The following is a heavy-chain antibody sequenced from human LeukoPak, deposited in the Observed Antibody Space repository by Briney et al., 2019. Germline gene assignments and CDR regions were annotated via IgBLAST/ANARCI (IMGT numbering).Heavy chain of an antibody. V-gene: IGHV3-7*01. Sequence: PGGSLRLSCAASGFTFSSYWMSWVRQAPGKGLEWVANIKEDGSEKYYVGSVKGRFTISRDNAKKSLFLQMNSLRVEDTAVYYCARGRNLAVWGQGTTVTVSS. J-gene: IGHJ6*02. CDR3: ARGRNLAV. CDR2: IKEDGSEK. CDR1: GFTFSSYW.